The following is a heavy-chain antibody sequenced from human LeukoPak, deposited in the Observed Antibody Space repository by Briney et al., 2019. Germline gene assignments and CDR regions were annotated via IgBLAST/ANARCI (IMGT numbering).Heavy chain of an antibody. Sequence: PSETLSLTCTVSGGSISSYYWSWGRQPPGKGLEWVGDIYYSGGTNYNPSLKSGVTISVDTSKNRFSLKLRSVTAADTAVYYCARTTTVRGTYYMDVWGKGTTVTVSS. D-gene: IGHD3-10*01. CDR1: GGSISSYY. CDR2: IYYSGGT. CDR3: ARTTTVRGTYYMDV. J-gene: IGHJ6*03. V-gene: IGHV4-59*01.